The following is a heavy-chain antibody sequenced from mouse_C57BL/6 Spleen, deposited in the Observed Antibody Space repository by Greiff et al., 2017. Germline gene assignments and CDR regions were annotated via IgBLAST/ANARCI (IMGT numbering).Heavy chain of an antibody. Sequence: QVKLNKSGPGLVKPSRALSITCPASGFSLTAYGFPWVRQAPEKGLEWRGGLWRGGSTDYNAAFMSRLSNTKDNSKSQVFCKMNSLQADDTAIYYCASLLLRSDVWGTGTTVTVSS. D-gene: IGHD1-1*01. CDR2: LWRGGST. V-gene: IGHV2-5*01. CDR1: GFSLTAYG. CDR3: ASLLLRSDV. J-gene: IGHJ1*03.